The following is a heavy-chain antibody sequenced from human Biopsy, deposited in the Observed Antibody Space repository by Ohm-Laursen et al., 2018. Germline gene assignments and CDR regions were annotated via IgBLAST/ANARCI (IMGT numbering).Heavy chain of an antibody. CDR1: GGTFSNYG. Sequence: SVKVSCKAPGGTFSNYGVNWVRQAPGQGLEWLGGNIPILGTGNYAQKFQDRVTVAVDTSTSTATMELRSLRSDDTAVYYCATKLTGYFHHWGQGTLVIVSS. CDR3: ATKLTGYFHH. V-gene: IGHV1-69*06. CDR2: NIPILGTG. D-gene: IGHD3-9*01. J-gene: IGHJ1*01.